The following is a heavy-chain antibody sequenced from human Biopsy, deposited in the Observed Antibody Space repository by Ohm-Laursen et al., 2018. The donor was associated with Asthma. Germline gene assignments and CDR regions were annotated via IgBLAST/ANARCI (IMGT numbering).Heavy chain of an antibody. CDR1: GGYISSSNYY. CDR2: IYYGGST. CDR3: ARLRIRPYYFGY. D-gene: IGHD2-15*01. J-gene: IGHJ4*02. V-gene: IGHV4-39*01. Sequence: GTLSLTCTVSGGYISSSNYYWGWIRQPPGKGLEWIGNIYYGGSTYYSPSLKSRITISVDTSKKQFSLKLSSVTAADTAVYYCARLRIRPYYFGYWGRGTLVTVSS.